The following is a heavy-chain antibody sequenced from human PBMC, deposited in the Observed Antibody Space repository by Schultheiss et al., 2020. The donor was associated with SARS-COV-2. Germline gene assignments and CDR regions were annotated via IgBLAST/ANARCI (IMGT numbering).Heavy chain of an antibody. V-gene: IGHV5-51*01. J-gene: IGHJ6*02. CDR2: IYPGDSET. Sequence: GESLKISCKGSGYSFTSYWIGWVRQMPGKGLEWMGIIYPGDSETRYSPSFQGQVIISVDKSINTAYLQWSSLKASDTAIYYCARRAYYYFGLDVWGQGTTVTVSS. CDR1: GYSFTSYW. CDR3: ARRAYYYFGLDV.